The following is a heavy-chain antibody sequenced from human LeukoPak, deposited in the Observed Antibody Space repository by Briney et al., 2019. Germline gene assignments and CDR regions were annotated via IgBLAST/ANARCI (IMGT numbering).Heavy chain of an antibody. CDR3: ARGRIWFGELSPPLPYYYYYMDV. D-gene: IGHD3-10*01. V-gene: IGHV4-4*07. CDR1: GGSIRSYY. J-gene: IGHJ6*03. CDR2: IYTSGST. Sequence: PSETLSLTCTVSGGSIRSYYWSWIRQPAGKGLEWIGRIYTSGSTNYNPSLKSRVTMSVDTSKNQFSLKLSSVTAADTAVYYCARGRIWFGELSPPLPYYYYYMDVWGKGTTVTISS.